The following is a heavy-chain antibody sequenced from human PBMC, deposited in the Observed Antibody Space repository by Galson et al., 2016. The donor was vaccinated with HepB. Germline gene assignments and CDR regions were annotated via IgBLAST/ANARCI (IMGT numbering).Heavy chain of an antibody. V-gene: IGHV6-1*01. Sequence: CAISGDSVSGTTIAWNWIRHSPSRGLEWLGRTYYRSKWYYDYAGSVKSRITINPDISRNQFSLQLNSVTPEDTAVYYCARDGYTSGWHGAFEIWGQGTMVTVSS. CDR1: GDSVSGTTIA. D-gene: IGHD6-19*01. CDR3: ARDGYTSGWHGAFEI. J-gene: IGHJ3*02. CDR2: TYYRSKWYY.